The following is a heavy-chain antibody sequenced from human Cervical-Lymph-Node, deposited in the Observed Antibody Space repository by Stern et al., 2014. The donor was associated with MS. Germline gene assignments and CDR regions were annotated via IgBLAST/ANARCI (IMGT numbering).Heavy chain of an antibody. D-gene: IGHD3-22*01. J-gene: IGHJ4*02. V-gene: IGHV1-18*01. CDR1: GYTFTSYG. CDR3: ARSDYYDSSGYYDY. CDR2: ISAYNGNT. Sequence: DQLVESGAEVKKPGASVKVSCTASGYTFTSYGISWVRQAPGQGLEWMGWISAYNGNTNYAQKLQGRVTMTTDTSTSTAYMEPRSLRSDDTAVYYCARSDYYDSSGYYDYWGQGTLVTVSS.